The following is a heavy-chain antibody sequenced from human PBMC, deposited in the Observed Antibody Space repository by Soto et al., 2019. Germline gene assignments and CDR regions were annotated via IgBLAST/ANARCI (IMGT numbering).Heavy chain of an antibody. Sequence: ASVKVSCKASGYTFTGYYMHWVQQAPGQRLEWMGWINVYNGNTKYAQKVQGRVTMTTDTSTSTAYMELRSLRSDDTAVYYCARGVGSGSYYNQYNWFDPWGQGTLVTVS. D-gene: IGHD3-10*01. CDR2: INVYNGNT. CDR1: GYTFTGYY. CDR3: ARGVGSGSYYNQYNWFDP. J-gene: IGHJ5*02. V-gene: IGHV1-18*04.